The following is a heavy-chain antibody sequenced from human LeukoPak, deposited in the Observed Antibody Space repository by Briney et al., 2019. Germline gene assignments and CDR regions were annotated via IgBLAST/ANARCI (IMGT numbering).Heavy chain of an antibody. Sequence: ASVKVSCKASGYTFTSYDINWVRQATGQGLAWMGWINPNSGNTGYAQKFQGRVTMTKNTSINTAYMELSSLRSEDMAVYYCARALSWTTDSYYYMDVWGKGTTVTVSS. CDR3: ARALSWTTDSYYYMDV. CDR2: INPNSGNT. CDR1: GYTFTSYD. J-gene: IGHJ6*03. D-gene: IGHD3/OR15-3a*01. V-gene: IGHV1-8*01.